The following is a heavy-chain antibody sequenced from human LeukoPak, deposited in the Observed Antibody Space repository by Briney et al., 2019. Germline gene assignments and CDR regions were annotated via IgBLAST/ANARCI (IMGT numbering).Heavy chain of an antibody. J-gene: IGHJ3*02. CDR1: GGTFISYG. V-gene: IGHV1-69*13. Sequence: SVKVSCKASGGTFISYGISWVGQAPGQGREWMGGMIPIFGRANYAQKFQGRVSINADEYKSTAYMELSSLRSEDTAVYYCARDPPTGRGAFHIWGQGTMVTVSS. CDR2: MIPIFGRA. CDR3: ARDPPTGRGAFHI. D-gene: IGHD4-17*01.